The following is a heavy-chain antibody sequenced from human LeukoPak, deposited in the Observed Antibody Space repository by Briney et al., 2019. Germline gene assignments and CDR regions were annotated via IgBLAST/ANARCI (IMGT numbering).Heavy chain of an antibody. Sequence: ASVKVSCKVSGYTLTELSMHWVRQAPGKGLEWMGGFDPEDGETIYAQKSQGRVTMTEDTSTDTAYMELSSLRSEDTAVYYCAPIFGDSGSYPYWGQGTLVTVSS. V-gene: IGHV1-24*01. CDR3: APIFGDSGSYPY. D-gene: IGHD1-26*01. J-gene: IGHJ4*02. CDR2: FDPEDGET. CDR1: GYTLTELS.